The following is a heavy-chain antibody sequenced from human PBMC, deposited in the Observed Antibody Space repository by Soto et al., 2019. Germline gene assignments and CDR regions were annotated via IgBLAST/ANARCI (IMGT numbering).Heavy chain of an antibody. V-gene: IGHV1-69*12. CDR2: IIPIFGTA. CDR3: ARPIRRIIGAFDI. J-gene: IGHJ3*02. CDR1: GGTFSSYA. Sequence: QVQLVQSGAEVKKHGSSVKVSCQASGGTFSSYAISWVRQAPGQGLEWMGGIIPIFGTANYAQKFQGRVTITADESTSTAYMELSSLRSEDTAVYYCARPIRRIIGAFDIWGQGTMVTVSS. D-gene: IGHD2-15*01.